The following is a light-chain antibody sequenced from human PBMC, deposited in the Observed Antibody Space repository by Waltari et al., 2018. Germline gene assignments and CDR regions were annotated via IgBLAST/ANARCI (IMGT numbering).Light chain of an antibody. J-gene: IGLJ1*01. CDR3: SVAYSGVFV. Sequence: QAVVTQEPSLTVSPGGTVTLTCGSSTGDVTSDHYPYWFQQKPGQAPRTLIYDTNNQHSWTPGWFSGSLLGGKAALTLSGAQPEDEAEYYCSVAYSGVFVFGTGTKVTVL. CDR2: DTN. CDR1: TGDVTSDHY. V-gene: IGLV7-46*01.